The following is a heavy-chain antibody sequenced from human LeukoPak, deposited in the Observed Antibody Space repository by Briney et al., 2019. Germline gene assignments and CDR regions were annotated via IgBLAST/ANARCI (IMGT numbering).Heavy chain of an antibody. V-gene: IGHV4-59*08. Sequence: SETLSLTCTVSGGSISDYYWSWIRQPPGRRLEWIGYINYSGSTNYNPSLKSRVTISVDTSKNQFSLKVTSVTAADTAMYYCARLNGGYWGQGTLVTVSS. J-gene: IGHJ4*02. CDR1: GGSISDYY. CDR2: INYSGST. CDR3: ARLNGGY. D-gene: IGHD1-1*01.